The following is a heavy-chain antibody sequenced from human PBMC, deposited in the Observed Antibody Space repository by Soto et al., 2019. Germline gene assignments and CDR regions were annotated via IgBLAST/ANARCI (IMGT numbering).Heavy chain of an antibody. J-gene: IGHJ4*02. CDR3: AKAGPSGYSSSRGYFDY. CDR2: ISYDGSNK. CDR1: GFTFSSYG. Sequence: PGGSLRLSCAASGFTFSSYGMHWVRQAPGKGLEWVAVISYDGSNKYYADSVKGRFTISRDNSKNTLYLQMNSLRAEDTAVYYCAKAGPSGYSSSRGYFDYWGQGSLVTAPQ. D-gene: IGHD6-13*01. V-gene: IGHV3-30*18.